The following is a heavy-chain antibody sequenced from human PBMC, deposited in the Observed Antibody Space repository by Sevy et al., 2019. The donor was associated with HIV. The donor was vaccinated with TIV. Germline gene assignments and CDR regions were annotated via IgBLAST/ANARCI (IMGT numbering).Heavy chain of an antibody. CDR2: IRYDGSNK. Sequence: GGPLRLSCAASGFTFSSYGMHWVRQAPGKGLEWVAFIRYDGSNKYYADSVKGRFTISRDNSKNTLYLKMNSLRAEDTAVYYCAKGPSPMITFGGVADYWGQGTLVTVSS. J-gene: IGHJ4*02. V-gene: IGHV3-30*02. CDR1: GFTFSSYG. D-gene: IGHD3-16*01. CDR3: AKGPSPMITFGGVADY.